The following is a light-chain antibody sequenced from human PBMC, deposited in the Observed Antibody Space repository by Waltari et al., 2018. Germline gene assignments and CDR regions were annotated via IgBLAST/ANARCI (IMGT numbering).Light chain of an antibody. CDR1: STDVGAYNF. V-gene: IGLV2-14*01. CDR3: SSYTTSTTLL. CDR2: DVG. J-gene: IGLJ1*01. Sequence: TQPASVSGSPGQSITISCTGSSTDVGAYNFVSWYQQHPGKTPKLILYDVGNRPSGISHRFSASKSGNTASLTISGLQEEDEGEYYCSSYTTSTTLLFGTGTRLTVL.